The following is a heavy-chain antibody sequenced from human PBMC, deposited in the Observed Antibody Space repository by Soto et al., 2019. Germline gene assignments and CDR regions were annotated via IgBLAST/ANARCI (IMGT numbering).Heavy chain of an antibody. D-gene: IGHD6-19*01. CDR1: GFTFSSYG. J-gene: IGHJ4*02. Sequence: QVQLVESGGGVVQPGRSLRLSCAASGFTFSSYGMHWVRQAPGKGLEWVAVIWYDGSNKYYADSVKGRFTISRDNSKNPLYLQMNSLRAEDTAVYYCARDGEPAGYSSGWYDYWGQGTLVTVSS. V-gene: IGHV3-33*01. CDR3: ARDGEPAGYSSGWYDY. CDR2: IWYDGSNK.